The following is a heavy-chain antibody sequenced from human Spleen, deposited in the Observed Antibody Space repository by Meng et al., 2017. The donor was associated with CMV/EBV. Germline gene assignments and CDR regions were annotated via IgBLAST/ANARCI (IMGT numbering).Heavy chain of an antibody. D-gene: IGHD3-3*01. J-gene: IGHJ4*02. Sequence: TFNSYGRSWVRQAPGKGLEWVANIKQDGSEKYYVGSVKGRFTISRDNAKNSLYLQMNSLRAEDTAVYYCAKGHQYYDFWSGYVVYFDSWGQGTLVTVSS. CDR1: TFNSYG. CDR3: AKGHQYYDFWSGYVVYFDS. V-gene: IGHV3-7*01. CDR2: IKQDGSEK.